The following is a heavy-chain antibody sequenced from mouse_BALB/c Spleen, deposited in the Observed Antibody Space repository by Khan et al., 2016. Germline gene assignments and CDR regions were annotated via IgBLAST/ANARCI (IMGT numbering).Heavy chain of an antibody. CDR2: INPDSSTI. V-gene: IGHV4-1*02. J-gene: IGHJ3*01. Sequence: EVKLLESGGGLVQPGGSLKLSCAASGFDLSRYWMSWVRQAPGNGLEWIGEINPDSSTINYTPSLKDRFIISRDNAKNTLYLQVSKVRSEDQALYYCARAGYYGYLAYWGQGTLVSVSA. D-gene: IGHD1-1*01. CDR3: ARAGYYGYLAY. CDR1: GFDLSRYW.